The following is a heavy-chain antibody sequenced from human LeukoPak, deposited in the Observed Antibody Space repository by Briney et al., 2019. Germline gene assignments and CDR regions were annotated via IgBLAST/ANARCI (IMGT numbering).Heavy chain of an antibody. CDR3: ARDPKRRAGTTRASVWFDP. CDR1: GYTFTSYG. V-gene: IGHV7-4-1*02. Sequence: ASVKVSCKASGYTFTSYGISWVRQAPGQGLEWMGWINTNTGNPTYAQGFTGRFVFSLDTSVSAAYLQISSLKAEDTAVYYCARDPKRRAGTTRASVWFDPWGQGTLVTVSS. J-gene: IGHJ5*02. CDR2: INTNTGNP. D-gene: IGHD1-1*01.